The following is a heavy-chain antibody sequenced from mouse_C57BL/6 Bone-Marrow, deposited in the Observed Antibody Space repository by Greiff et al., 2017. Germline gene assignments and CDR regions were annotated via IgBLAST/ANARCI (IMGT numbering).Heavy chain of an antibody. V-gene: IGHV1-69*01. CDR1: GYTFTSYW. Sequence: VQLQQPGAELVMPGASVKLSCKASGYTFTSYWMHWVKQRPGQGLEWIGEIDPSDSYTNYNQKFKCKSTLTVDKSSSTAYMQLSSLTSEDSAVYYCARGGYYLDYWGQGTTLTVSS. CDR3: ARGGYYLDY. CDR2: IDPSDSYT. D-gene: IGHD3-1*01. J-gene: IGHJ2*01.